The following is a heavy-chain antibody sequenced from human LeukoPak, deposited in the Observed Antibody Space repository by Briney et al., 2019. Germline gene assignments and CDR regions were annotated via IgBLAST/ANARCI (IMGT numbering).Heavy chain of an antibody. D-gene: IGHD5-18*01. CDR3: ARGGYSYVEETDTGFDY. CDR1: GFTFSSYG. V-gene: IGHV3-33*01. J-gene: IGHJ4*02. Sequence: PGRSLRLSCAASGFTFSSYGMHWVRQAPGKGLEWVAVIWYGGSNKYYADSVKGRFTISRDNSKNTLYLQMNSLRAEDTAVYYCARGGYSYVEETDTGFDYWGQGTLVTVSS. CDR2: IWYGGSNK.